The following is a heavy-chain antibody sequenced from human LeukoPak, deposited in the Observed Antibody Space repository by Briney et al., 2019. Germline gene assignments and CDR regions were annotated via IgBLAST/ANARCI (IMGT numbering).Heavy chain of an antibody. CDR2: IRDDGSGE. J-gene: IGHJ3*02. V-gene: IGHV3-30*02. D-gene: IGHD2-15*01. CDR1: GLTFRISG. Sequence: GGSLRLSCAVSGLTFRISGMHWVRQAPGKGLEWVTFIRDDGSGEHYADSVKGRFTVSRDHSKNTLYLQMNSLTLEDTAVYYCARDQAVVAVTPVAFDIWGQGTMVTVSS. CDR3: ARDQAVVAVTPVAFDI.